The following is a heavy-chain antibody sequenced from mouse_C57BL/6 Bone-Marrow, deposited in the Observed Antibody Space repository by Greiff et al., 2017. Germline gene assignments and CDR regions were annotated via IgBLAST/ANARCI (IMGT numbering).Heavy chain of an antibody. Sequence: EVQLVESGGGLVKPGGSLKLSCAASGFTFSSYAMSWVRQTPEKRLEWVATISDGGSYTYYPDNVKGRFTISRDNAKTNLYLQMSHLKSEDTAMYYCARPYYYGSSLFAYWGQGTLVTVSA. CDR1: GFTFSSYA. V-gene: IGHV5-4*01. CDR2: ISDGGSYT. CDR3: ARPYYYGSSLFAY. D-gene: IGHD1-1*01. J-gene: IGHJ3*01.